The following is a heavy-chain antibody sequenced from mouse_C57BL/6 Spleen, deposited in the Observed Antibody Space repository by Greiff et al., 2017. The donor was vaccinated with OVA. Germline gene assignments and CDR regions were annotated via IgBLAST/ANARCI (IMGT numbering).Heavy chain of an antibody. CDR3: TKVTTVSYYAMDY. V-gene: IGHV14-4*01. CDR1: GFNIKDDY. J-gene: IGHJ4*01. CDR2: IDPENGDT. D-gene: IGHD1-1*01. Sequence: VQLQQPGAELVRPGASVKLSCTASGFNIKDDYMHWVKQRPEQGLEWIGWIDPENGDTEYASKFQGKATITADTSSNTAYLQLSSLTSEDTAVYYCTKVTTVSYYAMDYWGQGTSVTVSS.